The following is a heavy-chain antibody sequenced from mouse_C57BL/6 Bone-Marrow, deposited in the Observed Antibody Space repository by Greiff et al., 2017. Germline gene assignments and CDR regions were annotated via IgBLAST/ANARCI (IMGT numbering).Heavy chain of an antibody. CDR2: IDPANGNT. J-gene: IGHJ3*01. CDR1: GFNIKNTY. V-gene: IGHV14-3*01. CDR3: ARTETAWFAY. Sequence: VPLQQSVAELVRPGASVKLSCPASGFNIKNTYMHWLKQRPEQGLEWIGRIDPANGNTKYATKFQGTATITADTSYHTAYLQLSSLPSEDTAIYYCARTETAWFAYWGQGTLVTVSA.